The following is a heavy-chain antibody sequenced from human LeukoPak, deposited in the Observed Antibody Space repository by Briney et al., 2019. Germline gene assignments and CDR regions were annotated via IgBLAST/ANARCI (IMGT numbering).Heavy chain of an antibody. CDR1: GFTFSSYW. CDR2: INSDGSST. V-gene: IGHV3-74*01. D-gene: IGHD3-22*01. CDR3: ARDYYDSSGKGGAFDY. J-gene: IGHJ4*02. Sequence: GGSLRLSCAASGFTFSSYWMHWVRQAPGKGLVWVSRINSDGSSTSYADSVKGRFTISRDNAKNSLYLQMNSLRAEDTALYYCARDYYDSSGKGGAFDYWGQGTLVTVSS.